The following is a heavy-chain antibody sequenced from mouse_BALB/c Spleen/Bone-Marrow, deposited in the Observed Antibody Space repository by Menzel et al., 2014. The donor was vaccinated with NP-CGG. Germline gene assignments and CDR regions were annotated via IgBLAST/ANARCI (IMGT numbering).Heavy chain of an antibody. V-gene: IGHV1-82*01. D-gene: IGHD2-3*01. J-gene: IGHJ4*01. CDR2: IFPGDGDT. CDR1: GYAFSSSW. Sequence: VKLMESGPELVKPGASVKISCKAPGYAFSSSWMNWVKQRPGQGLEWIGRIFPGDGDTYYNGKFKGKATLTADKSSSTAYMQLSSLTSVDSAVYFCARSDGYRAMDYWGQGTSVTVSS. CDR3: ARSDGYRAMDY.